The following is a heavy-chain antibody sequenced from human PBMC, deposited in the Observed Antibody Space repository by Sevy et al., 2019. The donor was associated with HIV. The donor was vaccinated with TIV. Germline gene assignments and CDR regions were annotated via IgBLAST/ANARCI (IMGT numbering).Heavy chain of an antibody. J-gene: IGHJ4*02. CDR1: GFTFSPYW. Sequence: GGSLRLSCAASGFTFSPYWMTWVRQAPGKGLEWVANIRPDGSDKYYVDSVKGRFTISRDNAKNSLYLQMNSLRADDRAMYFCARGGGLDCWGQGALVTVSS. D-gene: IGHD3-16*01. CDR2: IRPDGSDK. V-gene: IGHV3-7*01. CDR3: ARGGGLDC.